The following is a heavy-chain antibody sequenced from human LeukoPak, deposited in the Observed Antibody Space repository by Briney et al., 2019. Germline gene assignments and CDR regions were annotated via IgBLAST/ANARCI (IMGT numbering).Heavy chain of an antibody. D-gene: IGHD6-13*01. CDR1: GFTFSSYA. J-gene: IGHJ5*02. Sequence: GGSLRLSCVASGFTFSSYAMSWVRQAPGKGLEWVSVISGSGGSTYYADSVKGRFTISRDKSKNALYLQMNSLRDEDTAVYYCATWRDKAAVSWGQGTLVTVSS. CDR2: ISGSGGST. V-gene: IGHV3-23*01. CDR3: ATWRDKAAVS.